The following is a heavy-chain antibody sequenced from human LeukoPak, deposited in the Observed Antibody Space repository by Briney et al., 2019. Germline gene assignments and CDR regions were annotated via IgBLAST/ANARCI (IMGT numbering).Heavy chain of an antibody. D-gene: IGHD1-26*01. V-gene: IGHV3-23*01. Sequence: GSLRLSCAASGFTFSSYAMSWVRQPPGKGLEWVSDIIGSGISTYYADSGKGRFPISRDTSKNTLYLHMNSLRAEDTAVYYCAKDQWSFSYFDYWGQGTLVTVSS. CDR1: GFTFSSYA. J-gene: IGHJ4*02. CDR3: AKDQWSFSYFDY. CDR2: IIGSGIST.